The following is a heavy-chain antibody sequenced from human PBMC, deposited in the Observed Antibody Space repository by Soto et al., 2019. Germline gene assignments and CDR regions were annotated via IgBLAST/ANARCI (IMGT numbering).Heavy chain of an antibody. CDR1: GFTFSSYS. V-gene: IGHV3-21*01. J-gene: IGHJ3*02. CDR3: AGSSWYPGAAFDI. D-gene: IGHD6-13*01. CDR2: ISSSSSYI. Sequence: EVQLVESGGGLVKPGGSLRLSCAASGFTFSSYSMNWVRQAPGKGLEWVSSISSSSSYIYYADSVKGRFTISRDNAKNSLYLQMNSLRAEDTAVYYCAGSSWYPGAAFDIWGQGTMVTVSS.